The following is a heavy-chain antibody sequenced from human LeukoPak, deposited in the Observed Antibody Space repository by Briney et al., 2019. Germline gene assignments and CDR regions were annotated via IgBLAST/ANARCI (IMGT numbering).Heavy chain of an antibody. CDR2: ISGSGGKT. CDR3: ARDAGLYYYDSSGAPYYFDY. Sequence: GGSLRLSCAASGFTFSSYVMSWVRQAPGKGLEWVSAISGSGGKTYYADSVKGRFTISRDNDKNSLYLQMNSLRAEDTAVYYCARDAGLYYYDSSGAPYYFDYWGQGTLVTVSS. J-gene: IGHJ4*02. D-gene: IGHD3-22*01. CDR1: GFTFSSYV. V-gene: IGHV3-23*01.